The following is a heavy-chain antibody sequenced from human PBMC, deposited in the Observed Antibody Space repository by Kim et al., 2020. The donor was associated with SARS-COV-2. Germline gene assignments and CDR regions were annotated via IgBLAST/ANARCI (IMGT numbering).Heavy chain of an antibody. J-gene: IGHJ4*02. CDR3: ARDYYGTIDY. Sequence: TTSADSVKGRFTISRDNAKDTLYLQMNSLRAEDTAVYYCARDYYGTIDYWGQGTLVTVSS. D-gene: IGHD3-22*01. V-gene: IGHV3-74*01. CDR2: T.